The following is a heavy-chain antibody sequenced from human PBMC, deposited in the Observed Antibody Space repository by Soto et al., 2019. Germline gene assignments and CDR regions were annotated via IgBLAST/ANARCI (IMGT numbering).Heavy chain of an antibody. CDR3: AILSRGWYGGSFEY. CDR1: GFTFDDYA. Sequence: EVQLVESGGGLVQPGRSLRLSCAASGFTFDDYAMHWVRPAPGKGLEWVSGISWNSGSIGYADSVKGRFTISRDNAKNSLYLQMNSLRAEDTALYYCAILSRGWYGGSFEYWGQGTLVTVSS. CDR2: ISWNSGSI. J-gene: IGHJ4*02. D-gene: IGHD6-19*01. V-gene: IGHV3-9*01.